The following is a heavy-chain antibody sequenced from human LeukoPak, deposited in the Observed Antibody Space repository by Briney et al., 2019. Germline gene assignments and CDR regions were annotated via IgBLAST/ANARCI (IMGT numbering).Heavy chain of an antibody. CDR2: IYSTGST. Sequence: SETLSLTCTVSGDSISGFYWTWIRQPAGKGLEWIGHIYSTGSTDYNPSLKSRVTMSVDTSKNLFSLNLTSVTAADTAVYSCARGSPSSNYYYMDIWGKGTTVTVSS. J-gene: IGHJ6*03. V-gene: IGHV4-4*07. CDR1: GDSISGFY. CDR3: ARGSPSSNYYYMDI.